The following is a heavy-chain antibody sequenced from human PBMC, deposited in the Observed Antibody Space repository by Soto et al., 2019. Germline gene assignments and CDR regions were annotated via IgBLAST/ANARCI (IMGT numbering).Heavy chain of an antibody. V-gene: IGHV1-18*01. CDR3: ARTLGGYDAAY. D-gene: IGHD5-12*01. CDR1: GYTFISYG. J-gene: IGHJ4*02. Sequence: QVQLVQSGAEVKKPGASVKVSCKASGYTFISYGIIWVRQAPGQGLEWMGWISGYNGNTNYAQKFQGRVTMTTDTSTTTAYMKLRSLRSDDTAVYYCARTLGGYDAAYWGQGTLVTVSS. CDR2: ISGYNGNT.